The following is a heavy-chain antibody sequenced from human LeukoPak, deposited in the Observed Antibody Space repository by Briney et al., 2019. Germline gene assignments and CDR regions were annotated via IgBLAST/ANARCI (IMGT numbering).Heavy chain of an antibody. J-gene: IGHJ4*02. Sequence: GGSLRLSCAASGFTFTSYTMHWVRQAPGKGLEWVAATSYDGGNKYYADSVKGRFTISRDNSKNTLYLQMNSLRAEDTAAYFCARKSLWFKYYDYWGQGLLVTVSS. CDR1: GFTFTSYT. V-gene: IGHV3-30*04. CDR2: TSYDGGNK. D-gene: IGHD3-10*01. CDR3: ARKSLWFKYYDY.